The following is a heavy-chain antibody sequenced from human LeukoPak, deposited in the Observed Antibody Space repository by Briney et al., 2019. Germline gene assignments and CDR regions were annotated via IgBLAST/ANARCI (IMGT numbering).Heavy chain of an antibody. D-gene: IGHD3-10*01. CDR1: GLNLSAYA. V-gene: IGHV3-64*01. CDR3: ARGHPYNYGSNYMDV. Sequence: PGGSLRLSCAASGLNLSAYAMHWVRQAPGKGLEYVSVVTNNGDTTYYANSVKGRFTISRDNSKSTLFLQMDSLRGEDMGVYYCARGHPYNYGSNYMDVWGSGTTVTVS. CDR2: VTNNGDTT. J-gene: IGHJ6*03.